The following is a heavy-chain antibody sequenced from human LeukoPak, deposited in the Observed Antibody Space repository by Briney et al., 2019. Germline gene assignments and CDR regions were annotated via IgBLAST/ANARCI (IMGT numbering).Heavy chain of an antibody. Sequence: GGSLRLSCVASGFTFSSYALSWVRRAPGRGLEWVSTISGRGRSTYYADSVKGRFTISRDNSKNTLYLQMNSLRADDTAVFYCAKGGPTHYFDYWGQGTLVTVSS. CDR2: ISGRGRST. J-gene: IGHJ4*02. CDR3: AKGGPTHYFDY. CDR1: GFTFSSYA. V-gene: IGHV3-23*01. D-gene: IGHD2-15*01.